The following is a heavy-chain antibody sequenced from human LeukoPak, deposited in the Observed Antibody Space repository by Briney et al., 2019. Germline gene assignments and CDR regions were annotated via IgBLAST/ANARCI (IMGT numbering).Heavy chain of an antibody. Sequence: SQTLTLTCAISGDSISSTSTAWHWIRQSPSRGLEWLGRTYYRSKWYTDYAESVKSRLVINPDTSKNEFSLQMTSVTSSDTAIYFCARGPKTGWFDHWGQGTLVTVSS. CDR3: ARGPKTGWFDH. CDR2: TYYRSKWYT. D-gene: IGHD3-9*01. J-gene: IGHJ5*02. V-gene: IGHV6-1*01. CDR1: GDSISSTSTA.